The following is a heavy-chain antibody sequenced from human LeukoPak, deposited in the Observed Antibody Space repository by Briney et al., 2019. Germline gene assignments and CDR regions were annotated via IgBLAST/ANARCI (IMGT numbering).Heavy chain of an antibody. CDR2: IYYSGST. Sequence: PSLTLSLTCTVSGGSISSGGYYWSSIRQHPGKGLEWIGYIYYSGSTYYNPSLKSRVTISVDTSKNQFSLKLSSVTAADTAVYYCARKLLGQWLVLDWGQGTLVTVSS. J-gene: IGHJ4*02. CDR3: ARKLLGQWLVLD. CDR1: GGSISSGGYY. D-gene: IGHD6-19*01. V-gene: IGHV4-31*03.